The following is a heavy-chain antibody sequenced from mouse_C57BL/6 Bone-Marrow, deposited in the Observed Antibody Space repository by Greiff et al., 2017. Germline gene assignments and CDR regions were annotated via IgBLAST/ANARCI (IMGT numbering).Heavy chain of an antibody. CDR1: GYSFTDYN. CDR3: VRCAGSLVLFDY. D-gene: IGHD6-1*01. V-gene: IGHV1-39*01. Sequence: EVQLQQSGPELVKPGASVKISCKASGYSFTDYNMNWVKQSHGKSLEWIGVINPNYGTTSYNQKFKGKATLTVDQSSSTAYMQLNSLTSEDSSVXYGVRCAGSLVLFDYWGQGTTLTVSS. J-gene: IGHJ2*01. CDR2: INPNYGTT.